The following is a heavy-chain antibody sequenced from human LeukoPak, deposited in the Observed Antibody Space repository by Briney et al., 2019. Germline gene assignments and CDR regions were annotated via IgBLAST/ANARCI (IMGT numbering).Heavy chain of an antibody. CDR2: IYTSGST. J-gene: IGHJ5*02. CDR3: ARETNTNNWFDP. D-gene: IGHD1-1*01. Sequence: PSETLSLTFTVSGGSISSGSYYWSWIRQPAGKGLEWIGRIYTSGSTNYNPSLKSRVTISVDTSKSQFSLKLSSVTAADTAIYYCARETNTNNWFDPWGQGTLVTVSS. CDR1: GGSISSGSYY. V-gene: IGHV4-61*02.